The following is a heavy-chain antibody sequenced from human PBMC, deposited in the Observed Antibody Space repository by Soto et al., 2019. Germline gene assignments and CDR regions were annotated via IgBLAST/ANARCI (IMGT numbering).Heavy chain of an antibody. CDR1: GFTSSSYS. J-gene: IGHJ3*02. CDR3: ARDRPYGYAFDI. CDR2: ISSSSSYI. V-gene: IGHV3-21*01. Sequence: PGGSLRLSCAASGFTSSSYSMNWVRQAPGKGLEWVSSISSSSSYIYYADSVKGRFTISRDNAKNSLYLQMNSLRAEDTAVYYCARDRPYGYAFDIWGQGTMVTVSS. D-gene: IGHD3-16*01.